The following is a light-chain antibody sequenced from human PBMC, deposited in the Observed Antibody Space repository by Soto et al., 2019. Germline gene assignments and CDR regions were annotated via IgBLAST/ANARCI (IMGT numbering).Light chain of an antibody. CDR3: HQCGNSWWT. J-gene: IGKJ1*01. Sequence: EVVLTQSPNTLSLSPGESATLSCRASQAVSSTYLVWYQQKPGLAPRLLIYGASSRAPGISDRFRGSGSGTDFTLTISRLEPEDCAVYYCHQCGNSWWTFGEGTKVEIK. CDR1: QAVSSTY. CDR2: GAS. V-gene: IGKV3-20*01.